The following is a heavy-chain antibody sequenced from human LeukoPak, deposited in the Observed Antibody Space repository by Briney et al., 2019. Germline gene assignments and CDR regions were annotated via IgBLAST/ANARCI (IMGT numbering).Heavy chain of an antibody. Sequence: EASVKVSCKASGGTFSSYTISWVRQAPGQGLEGMGRIIPILGIANYAQKFQGRVTITADKSTSTAYMELSSLRSEDTAVYYCAREPYDSSGYYSLYYYYGMDVWGQGTTVTVSS. CDR2: IIPILGIA. CDR3: AREPYDSSGYYSLYYYYGMDV. J-gene: IGHJ6*02. CDR1: GGTFSSYT. D-gene: IGHD3-22*01. V-gene: IGHV1-69*02.